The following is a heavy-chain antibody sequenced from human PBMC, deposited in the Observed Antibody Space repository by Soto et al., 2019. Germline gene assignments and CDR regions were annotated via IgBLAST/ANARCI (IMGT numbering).Heavy chain of an antibody. J-gene: IGHJ6*02. CDR3: AGGRIVVVGSRAYYGMDV. CDR1: GDTPSNSA. Sequence: QVHLLLQSGAEVKKPGSSVKVSCKASGDTPSNSAISWVQQAPGQGLEWMGGIIPVFGLVKYAQNFQGRVTITADESTNTAYMELSSLRPEDTAVYYCAGGRIVVVGSRAYYGMDVWGQGTTVTVSS. CDR2: IIPVFGLV. D-gene: IGHD3-22*01. V-gene: IGHV1-69*01.